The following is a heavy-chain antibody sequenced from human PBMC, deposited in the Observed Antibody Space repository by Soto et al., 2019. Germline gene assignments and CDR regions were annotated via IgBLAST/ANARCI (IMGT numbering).Heavy chain of an antibody. D-gene: IGHD6-6*01. CDR3: AKALTRQLAFRLDP. CDR1: GFSFTGYY. V-gene: IGHV1-2*02. J-gene: IGHJ5*02. Sequence: DSVQVSCKASGFSFTGYYIHWLRQAPGQGLEWMGWINAHSGGTEYAQKFQGRVTLTRDTSIATAYLTLTSLTSDDTALYYCAKALTRQLAFRLDPWVQGT. CDR2: INAHSGGT.